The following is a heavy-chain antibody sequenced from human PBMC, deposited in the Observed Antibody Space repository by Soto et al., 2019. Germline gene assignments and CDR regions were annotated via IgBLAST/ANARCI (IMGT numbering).Heavy chain of an antibody. CDR1: GLSVRGNY. V-gene: IGHV3-30-3*01. CDR3: ARELGYDFWSGSDYYYGMDV. D-gene: IGHD3-3*01. J-gene: IGHJ6*02. Sequence: GGSLRLSCAASGLSVRGNYMSWVRQAPGKGLEWVAVISYDGSNKYYADSVKGRLTISRDNSKNTLYLQMNSLRAEDTAVYYCARELGYDFWSGSDYYYGMDVWGQGTTVTVSS. CDR2: ISYDGSNK.